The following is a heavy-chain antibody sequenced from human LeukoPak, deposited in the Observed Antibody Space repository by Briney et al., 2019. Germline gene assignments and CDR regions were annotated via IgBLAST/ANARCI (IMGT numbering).Heavy chain of an antibody. V-gene: IGHV3-73*01. Sequence: PGGSLRLSCAASGFTFSGSAMHWVRQAPGKGLEWVGRIRTKTNNYATAYAASVKGRFTISRDDSKNTAYLQMNSLKTEDTALYYCSRPANSTTNWGQGTLVTVSS. CDR3: SRPANSTTN. D-gene: IGHD2/OR15-2a*01. CDR1: GFTFSGSA. J-gene: IGHJ4*02. CDR2: IRTKTNNYAT.